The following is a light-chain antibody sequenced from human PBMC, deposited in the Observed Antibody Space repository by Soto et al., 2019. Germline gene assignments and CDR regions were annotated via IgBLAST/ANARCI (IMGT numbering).Light chain of an antibody. Sequence: EIVLTQSPGTLSLSPGERATLSCRASQSVSSSYLAWYQQKPGQAPRLVIYDIFTRATGVPTRISGSGSGTEFTLTFSSLQSEDFAVYCCQQYNSWPLTFGGGTKVDIK. CDR3: QQYNSWPLT. J-gene: IGKJ4*01. V-gene: IGKV3D-15*01. CDR1: QSVSSSY. CDR2: DIF.